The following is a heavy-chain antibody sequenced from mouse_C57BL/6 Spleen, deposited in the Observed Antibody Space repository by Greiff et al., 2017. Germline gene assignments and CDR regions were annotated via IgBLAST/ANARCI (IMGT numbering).Heavy chain of an antibody. V-gene: IGHV1-42*01. CDR1: GFSFTGYY. CDR3: ARMFAY. Sequence: VQLQQSGPELVKPGASVKISCKASGFSFTGYYMNWVQQSPEKSLEWIGEINPSTGGTTYNQKFKAKATLTVDKSSSTAYMQLKSLTSEDSAVYYCARMFAYWGQGTLVTVSA. J-gene: IGHJ3*01. CDR2: INPSTGGT.